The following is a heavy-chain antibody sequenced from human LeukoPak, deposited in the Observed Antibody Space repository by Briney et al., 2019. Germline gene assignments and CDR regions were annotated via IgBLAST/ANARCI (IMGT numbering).Heavy chain of an antibody. J-gene: IGHJ3*02. Sequence: GESLRISCKGFGYSFTGYWVSWVRQMPGKGLEWMGRIDPTDSYTYYSPSFQGHVTISADKSISTAYLQWSSLKASDTAMYYCARLNYDYDSSGYYLPDAFDIWGQGTVVTVSS. CDR2: IDPTDSYT. V-gene: IGHV5-10-1*01. D-gene: IGHD3-22*01. CDR3: ARLNYDYDSSGYYLPDAFDI. CDR1: GYSFTGYW.